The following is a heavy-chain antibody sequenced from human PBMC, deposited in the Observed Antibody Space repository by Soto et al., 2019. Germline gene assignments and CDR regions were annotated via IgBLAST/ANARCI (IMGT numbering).Heavy chain of an antibody. J-gene: IGHJ6*02. CDR2: IIPIFGTA. CDR1: GGTFSSYA. V-gene: IGHV1-69*06. D-gene: IGHD3-22*01. Sequence: SVKVSCKXSGGTFSSYAISWVRQAPGQGLEWMGGIIPIFGTANYAQKFQGRVTITADKSTSTAYMELSSLRSEDTAVYYCARASLYYDSSGPYYYYGMDVWGQGTTVTVSS. CDR3: ARASLYYDSSGPYYYYGMDV.